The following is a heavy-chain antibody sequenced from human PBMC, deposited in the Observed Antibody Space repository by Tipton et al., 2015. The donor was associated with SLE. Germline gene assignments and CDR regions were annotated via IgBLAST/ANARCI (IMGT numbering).Heavy chain of an antibody. CDR3: ARGDSSGDGSFDY. D-gene: IGHD3-22*01. J-gene: IGHJ4*02. CDR2: ISSSSSYI. Sequence: SLRLSCAASGFTFSSYSMNWVRQAPGKGLEWVSSISSSSSYIYYADSVKGRFTISRDNAKNSLYLQMNSLRAEDTAVYYCARGDSSGDGSFDYWGQGTLVTVSS. V-gene: IGHV3-21*01. CDR1: GFTFSSYS.